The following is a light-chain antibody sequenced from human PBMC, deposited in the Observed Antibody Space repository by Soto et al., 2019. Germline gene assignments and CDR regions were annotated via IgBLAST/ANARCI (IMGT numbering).Light chain of an antibody. J-gene: IGLJ1*01. CDR3: SSYTSSTAYV. CDR2: EVS. Sequence: QSALTQPASVSGSPGQSITISCTGTSSDVDGYNYVSWYQLHPGKAPKLMVYEVSNRPSGVSNRFSGSKSGNTASLTISGLQAEDEADYYCSSYTSSTAYVFGTGTKVTVL. CDR1: SSDVDGYNY. V-gene: IGLV2-14*01.